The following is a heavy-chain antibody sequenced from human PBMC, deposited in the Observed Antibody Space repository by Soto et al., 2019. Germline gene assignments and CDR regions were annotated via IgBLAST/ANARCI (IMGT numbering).Heavy chain of an antibody. D-gene: IGHD3-10*01. CDR3: ARVTSMVRGVIDNWFDP. V-gene: IGHV1-69*01. CDR1: GGTFSSYA. Sequence: QVPLVQSGAEVKKPGSSVTFSCKASGGTFSSYAIHWVRQALGQGLEWMGGIIPMYGPAKYAQRFQGRVTITADESTTTVYMELTSLTSQDTAVYYCARVTSMVRGVIDNWFDPWGHGTLVTVSS. J-gene: IGHJ5*02. CDR2: IIPMYGPA.